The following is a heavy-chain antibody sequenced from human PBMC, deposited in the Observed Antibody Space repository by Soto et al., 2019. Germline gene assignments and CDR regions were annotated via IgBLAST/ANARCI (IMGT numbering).Heavy chain of an antibody. J-gene: IGHJ4*02. V-gene: IGHV1-2*02. CDR3: ARENWHFDY. CDR1: GYSFSEFR. CDR2: VNPISGNT. Sequence: VQLVQSGAEVKKPGASVQVSCKTSGYSFSEFRMHWVRQAPGQGLEWMGWVNPISGNTNYAQDVQGRVTMTRDASTKTVYMELSSLTSDDTSTVYCARENWHFDYWGQGTLITVSS.